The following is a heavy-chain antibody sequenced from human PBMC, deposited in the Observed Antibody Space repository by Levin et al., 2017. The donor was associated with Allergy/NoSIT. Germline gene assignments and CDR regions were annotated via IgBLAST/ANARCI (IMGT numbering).Heavy chain of an antibody. V-gene: IGHV3-21*01. CDR2: ISSSSSYI. CDR3: ARGTHSSSWFGDY. D-gene: IGHD6-13*01. Sequence: GGSPRLSCAASGFTFSSYSMNWVRQAPGKGLEWVSSISSSSSYIYYADSVKGRFTISRDNAKNSLYLQMNSLRAEDTAVYYCARGTHSSSWFGDYWGQGTLVTVSS. J-gene: IGHJ4*02. CDR1: GFTFSSYS.